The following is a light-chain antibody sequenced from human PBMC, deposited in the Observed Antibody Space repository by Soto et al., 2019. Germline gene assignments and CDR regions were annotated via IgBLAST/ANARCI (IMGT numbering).Light chain of an antibody. CDR1: QGISSA. J-gene: IGKJ5*01. V-gene: IGKV1-13*02. CDR2: DAS. CDR3: QQFNSYPFT. Sequence: AIQLTQSPSSLSASVGDRVTITCRASQGISSALAWYQQKPWKAPKLLIYDASSLESGVQSRFSGSGSGTDFTLPISSLQPEDFATYYCQQFNSYPFTVGQGTRLEIK.